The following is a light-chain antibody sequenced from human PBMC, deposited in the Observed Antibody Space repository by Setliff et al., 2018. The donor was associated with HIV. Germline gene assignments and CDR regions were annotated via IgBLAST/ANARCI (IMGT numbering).Light chain of an antibody. V-gene: IGLV2-14*03. CDR3: ASHRDTNTLEV. J-gene: IGLJ1*01. CDR1: NSDIGSHDY. CDR2: SVT. Sequence: QSVLTQPASVSGSPGQSITISCSGTNSDIGSHDYVSWYQQHPGKAPKIIIFSVTYRPSGVSDRFSGSKSGNTASLTISGLQPEDEADYYCASHRDTNTLEVFGTGTKV.